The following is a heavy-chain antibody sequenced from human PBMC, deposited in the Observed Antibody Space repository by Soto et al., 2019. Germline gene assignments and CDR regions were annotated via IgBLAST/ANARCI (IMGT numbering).Heavy chain of an antibody. Sequence: QVQLVESGGGVVQPGRSLRLSCAASGFTFSSYGMHWVRQAPGKGLEWVAVIWYDGSNKYYADSVKGRFTISRDNSKNXLXPQMNSLRAEDTAVYYCAREGITIFGVVIETYGMDVWGQGTTVTVSS. CDR3: AREGITIFGVVIETYGMDV. J-gene: IGHJ6*02. D-gene: IGHD3-3*01. CDR2: IWYDGSNK. CDR1: GFTFSSYG. V-gene: IGHV3-33*01.